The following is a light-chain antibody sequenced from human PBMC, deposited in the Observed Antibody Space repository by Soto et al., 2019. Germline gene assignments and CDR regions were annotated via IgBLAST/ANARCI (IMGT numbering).Light chain of an antibody. CDR3: CSYAGPSTLL. J-gene: IGLJ2*01. V-gene: IGLV2-23*01. Sequence: QSALTQPASVSGSPGQSITISCTGTSSDVGSYNLVSWYQQHPGKAPKLMIYEGSKRPSGVSNRFSGSKSGNTASLTISGLQAEDEADYHCCSYAGPSTLLFGGGTKLTVL. CDR1: SSDVGSYNL. CDR2: EGS.